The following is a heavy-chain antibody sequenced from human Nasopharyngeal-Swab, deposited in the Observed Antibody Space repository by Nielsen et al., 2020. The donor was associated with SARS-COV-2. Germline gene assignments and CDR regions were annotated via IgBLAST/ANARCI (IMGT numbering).Heavy chain of an antibody. Sequence: ASVKVSCKASGYTFTSYGISWVRQAPGQGLEWMGWISAYNGNTDSAQKLRGRVTMTTDTSASTAYMELRSLRSDDTAVYYCARVGGDYYGSGSYLYFDYWGQGTLVTVSS. V-gene: IGHV1-18*04. J-gene: IGHJ4*02. D-gene: IGHD3-10*01. CDR2: ISAYNGNT. CDR1: GYTFTSYG. CDR3: ARVGGDYYGSGSYLYFDY.